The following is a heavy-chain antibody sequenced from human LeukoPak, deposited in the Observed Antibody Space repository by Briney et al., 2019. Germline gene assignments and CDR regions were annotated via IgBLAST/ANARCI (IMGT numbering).Heavy chain of an antibody. Sequence: SETLSLTCTVSGGSISSSSYYWGWIRQPPGKGLEWIGSIYYSGSTYYNPSLKSRVTISVDRSKNQFSLKLSSVTAADTAVYYCARRRYVVVPAANTDWFDPWGQGTLVTVSS. CDR2: IYYSGST. D-gene: IGHD2-2*01. CDR3: ARRRYVVVPAANTDWFDP. CDR1: GGSISSSSYY. J-gene: IGHJ5*02. V-gene: IGHV4-39*07.